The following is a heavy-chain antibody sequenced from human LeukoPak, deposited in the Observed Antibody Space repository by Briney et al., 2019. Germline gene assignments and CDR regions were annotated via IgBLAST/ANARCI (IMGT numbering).Heavy chain of an antibody. J-gene: IGHJ4*02. V-gene: IGHV1-2*02. CDR1: GYTFTGYY. CDR3: ARETGRYCSSTSCLSY. Sequence: ASVKVSCKASGYTFTGYYMHWVRQAPGQGLEWMGWINPISGGTNYAQKFQGRVTMTRDTSISTAYMELSRLRSDDTAVYYCARETGRYCSSTSCLSYWGQGTLVTVSS. CDR2: INPISGGT. D-gene: IGHD2-2*01.